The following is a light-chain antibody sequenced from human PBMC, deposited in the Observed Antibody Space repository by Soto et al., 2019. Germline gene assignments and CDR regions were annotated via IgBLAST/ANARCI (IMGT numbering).Light chain of an antibody. J-gene: IGLJ2*01. CDR2: DVS. CDR1: TSDVGGYNY. Sequence: QSALTQPASVSGSPGQSITISCTGPTSDVGGYNYVSWYQQHPGKAPKLMIYDVSNWPSGIPSRVSGSKSGNTASLTISGLQAEDEADDYCSSYSGSSFVLFGGGTKLTVL. CDR3: SSYSGSSFVL. V-gene: IGLV2-14*01.